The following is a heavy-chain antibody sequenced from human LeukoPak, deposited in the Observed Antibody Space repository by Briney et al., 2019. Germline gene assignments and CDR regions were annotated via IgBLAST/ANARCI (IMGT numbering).Heavy chain of an antibody. CDR3: ARSRYSSSWYEESGY. CDR1: GGSISSGSYY. V-gene: IGHV4-61*02. Sequence: TLSLTCTVSGGSISSGSYYWSWIRQPAGKGLEWIWRIYTSGSTNYNPSLKSRVTISVDTSKNQFSLKLSSVTAADTAVYYCARSRYSSSWYEESGYWGQGTLVTVSS. CDR2: IYTSGST. D-gene: IGHD6-13*01. J-gene: IGHJ4*02.